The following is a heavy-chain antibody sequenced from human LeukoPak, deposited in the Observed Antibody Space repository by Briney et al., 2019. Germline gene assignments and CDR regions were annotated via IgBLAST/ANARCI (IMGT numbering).Heavy chain of an antibody. V-gene: IGHV1-2*02. CDR1: GYTFTGYY. CDR3: ARAISGYGSYGMDV. D-gene: IGHD3-22*01. CDR2: INPNSGGT. Sequence: ASVKVSCKASGYTFTGYYMHWVRQAPGQGLEWMGWINPNSGGTNYAQKFQGRVTMTRDTSISTAYMELSGLRSDDTAVYYCARAISGYGSYGMDVWGQGTTVTVSS. J-gene: IGHJ6*02.